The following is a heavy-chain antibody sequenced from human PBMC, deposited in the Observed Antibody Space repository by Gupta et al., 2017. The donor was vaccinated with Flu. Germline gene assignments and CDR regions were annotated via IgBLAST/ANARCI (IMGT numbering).Heavy chain of an antibody. CDR2: ISWNSDSI. D-gene: IGHD6-19*01. CDR3: AKDVGRGVAVAFDN. Sequence: EVQLVESGGGLQEPGRSLRLSCAASGFTFDDHAIHWVRQAPGQGLEWVSGISWNSDSIGYADSVKGRFTISRDNAKNSLYLQMNSLRSEDTALYYCAKDVGRGVAVAFDNGGHGTLVTVSS. V-gene: IGHV3-9*01. CDR1: GFTFDDHA. J-gene: IGHJ4*01.